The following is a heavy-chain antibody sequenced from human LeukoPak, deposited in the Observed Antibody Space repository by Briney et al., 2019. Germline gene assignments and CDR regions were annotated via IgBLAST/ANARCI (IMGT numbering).Heavy chain of an antibody. J-gene: IGHJ4*02. D-gene: IGHD3/OR15-3a*01. Sequence: GGSLRLSCAASGFTFRTYAMNWVRQAPGKGLQWVSCITGSGGNIWYADSVRGRFTISRDNSNNMVYLQMNSLRAEDTALYFCAKDLTPDGLCDIDSWGQGTPVIVSS. V-gene: IGHV3-23*01. CDR1: GFTFRTYA. CDR3: AKDLTPDGLCDIDS. CDR2: ITGSGGNI.